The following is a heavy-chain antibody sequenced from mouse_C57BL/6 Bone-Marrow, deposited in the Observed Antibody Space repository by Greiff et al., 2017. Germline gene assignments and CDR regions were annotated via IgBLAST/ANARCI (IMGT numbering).Heavy chain of an antibody. V-gene: IGHV5-12*01. CDR3: ASHYYGSSSWFAY. Sequence: EVKLVESGGGLVQPGGSLKLSCAASGFTFSDYYMYWVRQTPEKRLEWVAYISNGGGSTYYPDTVKGRFTISRDNAKNTLYLQRSRLKSEDTAMYYCASHYYGSSSWFAYWGQGTLVTVSA. J-gene: IGHJ3*01. CDR1: GFTFSDYY. CDR2: ISNGGGST. D-gene: IGHD1-1*01.